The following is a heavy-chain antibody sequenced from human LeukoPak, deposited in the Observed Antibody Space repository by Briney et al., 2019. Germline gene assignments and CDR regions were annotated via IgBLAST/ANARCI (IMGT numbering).Heavy chain of an antibody. CDR3: AREGGFYRPLDY. V-gene: IGHV4-4*02. Sequence: SETLSLTCGVSGGSVISTNWWTWVRQPPGKGLEWIGEVHLDGRTNYNPSLESRLTISVDLSENHVSPKLTSVTAADTAVYYCAREGGFYRPLDYSGQGTLVTVSS. CDR2: VHLDGRT. J-gene: IGHJ4*02. D-gene: IGHD3-3*01. CDR1: GGSVISTNW.